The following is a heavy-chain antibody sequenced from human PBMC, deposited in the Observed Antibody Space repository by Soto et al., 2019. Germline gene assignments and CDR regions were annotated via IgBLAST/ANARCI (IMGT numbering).Heavy chain of an antibody. V-gene: IGHV4-39*01. CDR3: ARHPVYRDYFSYYYGMDV. D-gene: IGHD3-16*01. CDR1: GGSISSSSYY. CDR2: IYYSGST. Sequence: PSETLSLTCTVPGGSISSSSYYWGWIRQPPGKGLEWIGRIYYSGSTYYNPSLKRRVTISVDTSKTQFSLKLSSVTAADTALFYCARHPVYRDYFSYYYGMDVWGQGTTVTVSS. J-gene: IGHJ6*02.